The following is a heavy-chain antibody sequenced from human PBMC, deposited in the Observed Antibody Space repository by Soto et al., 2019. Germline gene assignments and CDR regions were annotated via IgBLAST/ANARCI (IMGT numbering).Heavy chain of an antibody. V-gene: IGHV5-10-1*01. D-gene: IGHD6-19*01. J-gene: IGHJ6*02. CDR3: ARQQYSSGWLYYYYGMDV. CDR2: IDPSDSYT. Sequence: PGESLKISCKGSGYSFTSYWISWVRQMPGKGLEWMGRIDPSDSYTNYSPSFQGHVTISADKSISTAYLQWSSLKASDTAMYYCARQQYSSGWLYYYYGMDVWGQGTTVTVSS. CDR1: GYSFTSYW.